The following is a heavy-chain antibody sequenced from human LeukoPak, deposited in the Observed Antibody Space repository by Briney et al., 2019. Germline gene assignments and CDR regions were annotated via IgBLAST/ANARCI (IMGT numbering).Heavy chain of an antibody. Sequence: SVKVSCRASGGTFSSYAISWVRQAPGQGLEWMGRIIPILGIANYAQKFQGRVTITTDESTSTAYMELSSLRSEDTAVYYCARMTTVTTPGDAWGKGTTVTVSS. CDR1: GGTFSSYA. J-gene: IGHJ6*04. D-gene: IGHD4-11*01. CDR3: ARMTTVTTPGDA. CDR2: IIPILGIA. V-gene: IGHV1-69*04.